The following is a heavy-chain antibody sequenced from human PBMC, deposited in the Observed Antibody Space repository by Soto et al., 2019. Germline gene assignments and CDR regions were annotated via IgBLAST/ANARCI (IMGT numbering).Heavy chain of an antibody. D-gene: IGHD2-2*01. V-gene: IGHV4-61*01. Sequence: QVQLQESGPGLVKPSETLSLTCTVSGGSVSSGSYYWSWIRQLPGKGLEGIGYIYYSGSTNYNPSLQSRVTISVDTSKNPFYLKLSSVTAADTAVYYCARRGYCISTSGYEDDYYGMDVWGQGTTVTVSS. J-gene: IGHJ6*02. CDR1: GGSVSSGSYY. CDR2: IYYSGST. CDR3: ARRGYCISTSGYEDDYYGMDV.